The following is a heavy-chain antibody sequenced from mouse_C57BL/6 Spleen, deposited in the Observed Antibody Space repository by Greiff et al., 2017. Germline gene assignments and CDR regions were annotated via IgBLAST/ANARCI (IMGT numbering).Heavy chain of an antibody. D-gene: IGHD1-1*01. J-gene: IGHJ2*01. CDR1: GYTFTSYW. CDR2: IHPNSGST. V-gene: IGHV1-64*01. CDR3: ARDHYYGSPLYFDY. Sequence: QVQLQQSGAELVKPGASVKLSCKASGYTFTSYWMHWVKQRPGQGLEWIGMIHPNSGSTNYYEKFKSKATLTVDKSSSTAYMQLSSLTSEDSAVYYCARDHYYGSPLYFDYWGQGTTLTVSS.